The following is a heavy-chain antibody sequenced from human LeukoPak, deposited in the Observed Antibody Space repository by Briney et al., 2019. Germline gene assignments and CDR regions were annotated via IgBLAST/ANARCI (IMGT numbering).Heavy chain of an antibody. J-gene: IGHJ3*02. V-gene: IGHV4-59*01. D-gene: IGHD3-22*01. CDR3: ARAHYYDRLRDAFDI. CDR1: GGSISSYY. CDR2: IYYSGST. Sequence: SETLSLTCTVSGGSISSYYWSWIRQPPGKGLEWIGYIYYSGSTNYNPSFKSRVTISVDTSKNQFSLKLSSVTAADTAVYYCARAHYYDRLRDAFDIWGQGTMVTVSS.